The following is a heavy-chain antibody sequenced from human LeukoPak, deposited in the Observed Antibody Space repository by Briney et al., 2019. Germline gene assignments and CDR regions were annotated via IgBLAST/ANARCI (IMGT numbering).Heavy chain of an antibody. J-gene: IGHJ4*02. V-gene: IGHV4-61*05. Sequence: SETLSLTCTVSGGSISSSSYYWGWIRQPPGKGLEWIGYIYYSGSTNYNPSLKSRVTISVETSKNQFSLKLSSVTAADTAVYYCARVTGYMIEDYFDYWGQGTLVTVSS. CDR1: GGSISSSSYY. D-gene: IGHD3-22*01. CDR3: ARVTGYMIEDYFDY. CDR2: IYYSGST.